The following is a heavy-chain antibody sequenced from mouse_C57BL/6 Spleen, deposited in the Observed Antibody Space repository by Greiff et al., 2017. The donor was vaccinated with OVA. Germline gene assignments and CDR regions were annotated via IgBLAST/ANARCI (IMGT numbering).Heavy chain of an antibody. V-gene: IGHV1-80*01. CDR2: IYPGDGDT. CDR3: AGGTGTDWYFDV. J-gene: IGHJ1*03. CDR1: GYAFSSYW. Sequence: VKVVESGAELVKPGASVKISCKASGYAFSSYWMNWVKQRPGKGLEWIGQIYPGDGDTNYNGKFKGKATLTADKSSSTAYMQLSSLTSEDSAVYFCAGGTGTDWYFDVWGTGTTVTVSS. D-gene: IGHD4-1*01.